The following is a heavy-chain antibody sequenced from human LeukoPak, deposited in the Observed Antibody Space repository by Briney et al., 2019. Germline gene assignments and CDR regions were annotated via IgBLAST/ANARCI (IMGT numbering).Heavy chain of an antibody. J-gene: IGHJ3*02. Sequence: SETLSLTCTVSGGSISSYYWSWIRQPPGKGLEWIGYIYYSGSTNYNPSLKSRVTISVDTSKNQFSLKLSSVTAADTAVYYCARVFGNGDDAFDIWGQGTMVTVSS. CDR3: ARVFGNGDDAFDI. CDR1: GGSISSYY. D-gene: IGHD3-10*02. CDR2: IYYSGST. V-gene: IGHV4-59*01.